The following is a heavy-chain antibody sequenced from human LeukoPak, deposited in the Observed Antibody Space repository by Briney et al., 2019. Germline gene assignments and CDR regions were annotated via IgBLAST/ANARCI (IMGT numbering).Heavy chain of an antibody. D-gene: IGHD6-6*01. V-gene: IGHV4-34*01. CDR2: INHSGST. CDR1: GGSFSGYY. J-gene: IGHJ6*03. CDR3: ARSSARVMDV. Sequence: SETLSLTCTVYGGSFSGYYWSWIRQPPGKGLEWIGEINHSGSTNYNPSLKSRVTISVDTSKNQFSLKLSSVTAADTAVYYCARSSARVMDVWGKGTTVTVSS.